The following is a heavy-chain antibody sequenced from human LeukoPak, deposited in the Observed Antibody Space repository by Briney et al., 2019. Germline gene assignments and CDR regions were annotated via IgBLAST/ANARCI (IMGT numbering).Heavy chain of an antibody. CDR3: ARVPYCSGGSCYKYAFDI. Sequence: GGSLRLSCAASGFTFSSYWMHWVRQAPGKGLVWVSRINSDGSSTSYADSVKGRFTISRDNAKNTLYLQMNSLRAEDTAVYYCARVPYCSGGSCYKYAFDIWGQGTMVTVSS. J-gene: IGHJ3*02. CDR2: INSDGSST. CDR1: GFTFSSYW. D-gene: IGHD2-15*01. V-gene: IGHV3-74*01.